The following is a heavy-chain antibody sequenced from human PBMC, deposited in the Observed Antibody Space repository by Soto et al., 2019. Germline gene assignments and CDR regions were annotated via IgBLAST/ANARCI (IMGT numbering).Heavy chain of an antibody. CDR3: ATGRGSSGCSGCSCYSSAITDFDY. V-gene: IGHV1-18*01. J-gene: IGHJ4*02. D-gene: IGHD2-15*01. CDR1: GYTFTNYG. Sequence: ASVKVSCKASGYTFTNYGISWVRQAPGQGLEWMGWISAYNGNTKYAQKLQGRVTMTTDTSTSTAYMELRSLRSDDTAVYYCATGRGSSGCSGCSCYSSAITDFDYWGQGTLVTVSS. CDR2: ISAYNGNT.